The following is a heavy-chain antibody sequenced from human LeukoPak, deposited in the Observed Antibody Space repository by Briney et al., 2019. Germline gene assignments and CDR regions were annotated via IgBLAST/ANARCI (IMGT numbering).Heavy chain of an antibody. Sequence: GSLRLSCTASGFTFCDYVMSWVRQAPGEGLEWVGFIRSKAFGGTTEYAASVTGSFTISRDDSKRIAYLQMNSLKTEDTAVYYCTRDPAPAAGDYWGQGTRVTVSS. D-gene: IGHD6-13*01. CDR2: IRSKAFGGTT. J-gene: IGHJ4*02. CDR1: GFTFCDYV. CDR3: TRDPAPAAGDY. V-gene: IGHV3-49*04.